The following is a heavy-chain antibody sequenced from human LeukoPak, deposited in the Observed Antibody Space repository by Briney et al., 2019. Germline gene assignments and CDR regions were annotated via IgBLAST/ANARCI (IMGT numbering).Heavy chain of an antibody. Sequence: ASVKVSCKASGGTFSSYAISWVRQAPGQGLEWMGGIIPIFGTANYAQKFQGRVTITADESTSTAYMELSSLRSEDTAVYYCARGGDIVVVPAARAYAFDIWGQGTMVTVSS. V-gene: IGHV1-69*01. CDR2: IIPIFGTA. J-gene: IGHJ3*02. CDR3: ARGGDIVVVPAARAYAFDI. D-gene: IGHD2-2*01. CDR1: GGTFSSYA.